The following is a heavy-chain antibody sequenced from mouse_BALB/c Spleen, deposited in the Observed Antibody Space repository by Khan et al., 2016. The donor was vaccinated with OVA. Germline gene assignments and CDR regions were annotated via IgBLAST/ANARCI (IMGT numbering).Heavy chain of an antibody. CDR3: VNHGSSAAWFTY. V-gene: IGHV1-7*01. J-gene: IGHJ3*01. CDR2: INPSTDST. D-gene: IGHD1-1*01. Sequence: QVQLKESGAELAKPGASVKMSCKASGYTFTSYWMHWVKQRPGQGLEWIGYINPSTDSTEYNQKFKDKATLTADKSSSTAYMQLTSLTSEDSAVYYCVNHGSSAAWFTYWGPGTLVTVSA. CDR1: GYTFTSYW.